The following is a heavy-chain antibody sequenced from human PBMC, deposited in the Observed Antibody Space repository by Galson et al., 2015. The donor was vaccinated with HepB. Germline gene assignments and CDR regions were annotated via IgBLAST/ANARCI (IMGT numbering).Heavy chain of an antibody. CDR3: ARVRTSLAYCGGDCPGDYYYMDV. V-gene: IGHV3-11*01. Sequence: SLRLSCAASGFTFSDYYMSWIRQAPGKGLEWVSYISSSGSTIYYADSVKGRFTISRDNAKSSLYPQMNSLRAEDTAVYYCARVRTSLAYCGGDCPGDYYYMDVWGKGTTVTVSS. D-gene: IGHD2-21*01. CDR1: GFTFSDYY. J-gene: IGHJ6*03. CDR2: ISSSGSTI.